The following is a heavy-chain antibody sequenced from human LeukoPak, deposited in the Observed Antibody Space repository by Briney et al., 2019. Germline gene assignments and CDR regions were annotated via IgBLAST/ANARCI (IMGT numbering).Heavy chain of an antibody. CDR2: ISYDGSKK. D-gene: IGHD6-13*01. CDR3: AKGGLQQQLDL. J-gene: IGHJ4*02. V-gene: IGHV3-30*18. CDR1: GFTFSSYG. Sequence: GGSLRLSCAASGFTFSSYGMHWGRQAPGKGLEWVAVISYDGSKKYYADSVKGRFTISRDNSKDTLYLQMNSLRAEDTAVYYCAKGGLQQQLDLWGQGTLVTVSS.